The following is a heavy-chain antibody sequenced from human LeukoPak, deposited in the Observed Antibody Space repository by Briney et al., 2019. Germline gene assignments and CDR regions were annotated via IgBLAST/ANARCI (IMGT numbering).Heavy chain of an antibody. Sequence: ASVKVSCKVSGYTLTELSMHWVRQAPGKGLEWMGGFDPEDGETIYAQKFQGRVTMTEDTSTDTAYMELSSLRSEDTAVYYCARVAYYDSSGYYYVMDAFDIWGQGTMVTVSS. CDR1: GYTLTELS. D-gene: IGHD3-22*01. J-gene: IGHJ3*02. CDR3: ARVAYYDSSGYYYVMDAFDI. V-gene: IGHV1-24*01. CDR2: FDPEDGET.